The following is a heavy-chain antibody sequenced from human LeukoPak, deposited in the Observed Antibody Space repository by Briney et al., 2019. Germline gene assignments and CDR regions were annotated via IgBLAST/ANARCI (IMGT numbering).Heavy chain of an antibody. CDR2: IYPGDSDT. CDR1: GYSFTIYW. CDR3: ARASSPRIAARYFDH. V-gene: IGHV5-51*01. D-gene: IGHD6-6*01. Sequence: AGGSLRLSCKGSGYSFTIYWIAWVRQMPGKGLEWMGIIYPGDSDTRYSPSFQGQVTISVDESISTAYLQWSSLKAADTAMYYCARASSPRIAARYFDHWGREPWSASPQ. J-gene: IGHJ4*02.